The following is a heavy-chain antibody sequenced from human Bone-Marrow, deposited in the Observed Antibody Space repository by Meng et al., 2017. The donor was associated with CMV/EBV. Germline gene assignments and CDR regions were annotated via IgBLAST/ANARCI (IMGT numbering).Heavy chain of an antibody. D-gene: IGHD2-2*01. CDR3: AREGKDCSSTSCYQYNWFDP. Sequence: ASVKVSCKASGYTFTNYFVHWVRQAPGQGLEWLGIIHPIPGSTIYAQKFQGRVTVTRDTSISTAYMEPSRLRSADTAVYYCAREGKDCSSTSCYQYNWFDPWGQGTLVTVSS. V-gene: IGHV1-46*01. J-gene: IGHJ5*02. CDR1: GYTFTNYF. CDR2: IHPIPGST.